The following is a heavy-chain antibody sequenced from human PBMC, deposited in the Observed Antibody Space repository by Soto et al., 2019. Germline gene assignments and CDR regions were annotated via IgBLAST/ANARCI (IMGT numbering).Heavy chain of an antibody. CDR2: IYSTNNT. V-gene: IGHV3-66*01. CDR1: GFTVSDNY. D-gene: IGHD5-12*01. J-gene: IGHJ5*02. Sequence: EVQLVESGGGLVQAGGSLRLSCAASGFTVSDNYMAWVRQAPGKGLEWVSIIYSTNNTYYADFVKGRFTMSRDNSKNTTWLQMNSLRAEDTAVYYCARASIVSTMGGWLDPWGQGARVIVSS. CDR3: ARASIVSTMGGWLDP.